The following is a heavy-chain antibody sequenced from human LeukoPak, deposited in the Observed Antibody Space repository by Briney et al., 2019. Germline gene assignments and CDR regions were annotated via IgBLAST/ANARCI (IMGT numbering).Heavy chain of an antibody. Sequence: PGGSLRLSCAASGFTFSGYAMIWLRQAPGKGLEWVSAISGSGGSTYYADSVKGRFTISRDNSKNTLYLQMNSLRAEDTAVYYCAKSAGVGATAPFDYWGQGTLVTGPS. D-gene: IGHD1-26*01. CDR3: AKSAGVGATAPFDY. J-gene: IGHJ4*02. CDR1: GFTFSGYA. CDR2: ISGSGGST. V-gene: IGHV3-23*01.